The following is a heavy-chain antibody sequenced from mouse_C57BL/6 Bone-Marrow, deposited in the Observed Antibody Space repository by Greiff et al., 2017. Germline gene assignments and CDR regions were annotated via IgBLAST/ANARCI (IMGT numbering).Heavy chain of an antibody. CDR2: IWSGGST. V-gene: IGHV2-4*01. CDR3: APYSNYPYAMDY. CDR1: GFSLTSYG. J-gene: IGHJ4*01. D-gene: IGHD2-5*01. Sequence: VKLVESGPGLVQPSQSLSITCTVSGFSLTSYGVHWVRQPPGKGLDWLGVIWSGGSTDYNAAFISRLSISKDNSKSQVFFKMNSLQADDTAIYYCAPYSNYPYAMDYWGQGTSVTVSS.